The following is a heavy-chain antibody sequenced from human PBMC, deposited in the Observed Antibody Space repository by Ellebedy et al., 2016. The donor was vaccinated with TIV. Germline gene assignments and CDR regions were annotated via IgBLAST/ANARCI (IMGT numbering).Heavy chain of an antibody. D-gene: IGHD6-13*01. CDR2: TYYRSKWYS. CDR1: GDSVSSNSAI. V-gene: IGHV6-1*01. CDR3: VRAGKGTAAGLFDP. Sequence: SETLSLXXAISGDSVSSNSAIWNWIRQSPSRGLEWLGRTYYRSKWYSDSAVSVKSRITVNPDTSKNQFSLQLNSVTPEDTAVYYCVRAGKGTAAGLFDPWGQGTLVTVSS. J-gene: IGHJ5*02.